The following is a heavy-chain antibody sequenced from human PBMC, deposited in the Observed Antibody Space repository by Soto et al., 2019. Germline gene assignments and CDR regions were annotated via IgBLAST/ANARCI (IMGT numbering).Heavy chain of an antibody. CDR2: INAGNGNT. J-gene: IGHJ6*02. CDR3: ARCAGYCTNGVCYNSYYYGMDV. V-gene: IGHV1-3*01. CDR1: GYTFTSYA. D-gene: IGHD2-8*01. Sequence: ASVKVSCKASGYTFTSYAMHWVRQAPGQGLEWMGWINAGNGNTKYSQKFQGRVTITRDTSASTAYMELSSLRSEDTAVYYCARCAGYCTNGVCYNSYYYGMDVWGQGTTVTVSS.